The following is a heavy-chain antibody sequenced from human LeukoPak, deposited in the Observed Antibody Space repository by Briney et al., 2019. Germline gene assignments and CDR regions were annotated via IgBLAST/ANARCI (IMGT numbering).Heavy chain of an antibody. J-gene: IGHJ4*02. CDR3: ATHYDFWSDYGY. V-gene: IGHV1-8*03. CDR1: GYTFTSYD. CDR2: MNPNSGNT. D-gene: IGHD3-3*01. Sequence: GASVKVSCKASGYTFTSYDINWVRQATGQGLEWMGWMNPNSGNTGYAQKFQGRVTITRNTPISTAYMELSSLRSEDTAVYYCATHYDFWSDYGYWGQGTLVTVSS.